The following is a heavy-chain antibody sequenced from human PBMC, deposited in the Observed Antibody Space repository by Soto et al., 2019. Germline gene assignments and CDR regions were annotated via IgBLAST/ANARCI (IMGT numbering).Heavy chain of an antibody. CDR3: TREHVVTIFRRGQRGSFDN. CDR1: GFTFSSYT. Sequence: LRLSCAASGFTFSSYTMNWVRQAPGKGLEWVAFITSGSDYIYYADSVKGRFTISRDDANNSLFLQMSSLRAEDTAVYYCTREHVVTIFRRGQRGSFDNWSQGTLVTVSS. CDR2: ITSGSDYI. D-gene: IGHD3-9*01. J-gene: IGHJ4*02. V-gene: IGHV3-21*01.